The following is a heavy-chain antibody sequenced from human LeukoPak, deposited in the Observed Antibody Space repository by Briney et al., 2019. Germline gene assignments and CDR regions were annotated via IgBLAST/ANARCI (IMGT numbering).Heavy chain of an antibody. CDR1: GFTFSSYA. V-gene: IGHV3-23*01. J-gene: IGHJ4*02. Sequence: GGSLRLSCAASGFTFSSYAMSWVRQAPGKGLEWVSAISGSGGSTYYADSVKGRFTISRDNSKNTLYLQMNSLRAEDTAVYYCAKAHQPYCSSTSCLRGEALGYWGQGTLVTVSS. D-gene: IGHD2-2*01. CDR3: AKAHQPYCSSTSCLRGEALGY. CDR2: ISGSGGST.